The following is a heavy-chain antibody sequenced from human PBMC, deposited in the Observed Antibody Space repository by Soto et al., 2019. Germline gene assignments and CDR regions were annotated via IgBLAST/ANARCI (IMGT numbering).Heavy chain of an antibody. CDR1: GFTFSSYA. J-gene: IGHJ6*02. CDR3: AKPMTIFGVVIAPAGYYYYGMDV. Sequence: LGGSLRLSCAASGFTFSSYAMSWVRQAPGKGLEWVSAISGSGGSTYYADSVKGRFTISRDNSKNTLYLQMNSLRAEDTAVYYCAKPMTIFGVVIAPAGYYYYGMDVWGQGTTVTVSS. CDR2: ISGSGGST. V-gene: IGHV3-23*01. D-gene: IGHD3-3*01.